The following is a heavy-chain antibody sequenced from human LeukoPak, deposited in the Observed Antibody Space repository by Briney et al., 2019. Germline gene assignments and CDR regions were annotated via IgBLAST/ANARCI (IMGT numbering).Heavy chain of an antibody. CDR2: ISYDGSNK. J-gene: IGHJ4*02. D-gene: IGHD2-2*01. CDR3: ARGRVVPAVVLDY. V-gene: IGHV3-30*04. Sequence: GRSLRLSCAASGFTFSSYAMHWVCQAPGKGLEWVAVISYDGSNKYYADSVKGRFTISRDNSKNTLYLQMNSLRAEDTAVYYCARGRVVPAVVLDYWGQGTLVTVSS. CDR1: GFTFSSYA.